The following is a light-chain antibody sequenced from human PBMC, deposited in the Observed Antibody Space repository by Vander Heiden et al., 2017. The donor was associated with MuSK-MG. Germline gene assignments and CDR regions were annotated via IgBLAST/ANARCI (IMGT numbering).Light chain of an antibody. J-gene: IGKJ5*01. Sequence: DSQLTQSPPFLSASEGDRVTITCRASQGMSSYFAWYQQKPGKAPKLLIYAASTLQSGVPSRFSGSGSGTEFTLTISSLQPEDFATYYCQQLNSYPITFGQGTRLDIK. CDR3: QQLNSYPIT. V-gene: IGKV1-9*01. CDR2: AAS. CDR1: QGMSSY.